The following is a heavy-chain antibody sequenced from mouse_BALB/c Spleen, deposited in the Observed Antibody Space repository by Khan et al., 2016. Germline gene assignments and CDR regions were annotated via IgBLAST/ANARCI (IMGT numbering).Heavy chain of an antibody. D-gene: IGHD2-4*01. V-gene: IGHV3-2*02. J-gene: IGHJ2*01. CDR1: GYSITSDYA. Sequence: EVQLVESGPGLVKPSQSLSLTCTVTGYSITSDYAWNWIRQFPGNKLEWMGYISYSGSTSYNPSLKSRISITRDTSKNQFFLQLNSVATEDTATYYCARYDYDRGYFDYWDQGTTLTVSS. CDR3: ARYDYDRGYFDY. CDR2: ISYSGST.